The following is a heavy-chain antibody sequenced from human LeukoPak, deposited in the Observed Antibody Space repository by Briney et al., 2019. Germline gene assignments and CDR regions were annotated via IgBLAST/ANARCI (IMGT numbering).Heavy chain of an antibody. CDR1: GFTFSSYW. CDR3: ARDRGAGNPPDY. J-gene: IGHJ4*02. CDR2: INHDGSST. D-gene: IGHD6-19*01. Sequence: PRGSLRLSCVASGFTFSSYWMHWVRQAPGKGLVWVSRINHDGSSTTYADSVKGRFTISRDNAKNTLYLQMNSLRAEDTAVYYCARDRGAGNPPDYWGQGTLVTVSS. V-gene: IGHV3-74*01.